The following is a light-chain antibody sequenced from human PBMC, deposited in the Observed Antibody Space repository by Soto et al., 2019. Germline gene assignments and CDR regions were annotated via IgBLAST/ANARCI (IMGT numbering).Light chain of an antibody. Sequence: DIVMTQSPDSLAVSLGERATINCKSSQSALYSSDKKNYLAWYQQKPGQPPKLLTYLASTRESGVPDRFSGSGSGTDFTLTISSLQAEDVAVYYCQHRSTFGGGTKVDI. J-gene: IGKJ4*01. CDR3: QHRST. V-gene: IGKV4-1*01. CDR2: LAS. CDR1: QSALYSSDKKNY.